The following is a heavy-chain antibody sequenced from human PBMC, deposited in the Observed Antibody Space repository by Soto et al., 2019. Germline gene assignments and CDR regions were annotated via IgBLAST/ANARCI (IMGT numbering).Heavy chain of an antibody. V-gene: IGHV3-33*01. CDR2: IWHDGSNK. J-gene: IGHJ6*02. CDR1: GFTFSSYG. CDR3: ARDGAYYYDSSGYGGAYYYYGMDV. D-gene: IGHD3-22*01. Sequence: QVQLVESGGGVVQPGRSLRLSCAASGFTFSSYGMHWVRQAPGKGLEWVAVIWHDGSNKYYADSVKGRFTISRDNSKNTLYLKMNSVRAEDTAVYYCARDGAYYYDSSGYGGAYYYYGMDVWGQGTTVTV.